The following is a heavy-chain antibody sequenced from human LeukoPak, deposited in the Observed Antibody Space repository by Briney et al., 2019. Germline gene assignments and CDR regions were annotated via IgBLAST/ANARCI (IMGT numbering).Heavy chain of an antibody. V-gene: IGHV4-39*07. CDR3: ARVSGPFGVVIIPGRNWFDP. J-gene: IGHJ5*02. Sequence: PSETLSLTCTVSGGSISSSSYYWGWIRQPPGKGLEWIGSIYYSGSTYYNPSLKSRVTISVDTSKNQFSLKLSSVTAADTAVYYCARVSGPFGVVIIPGRNWFDPWGQGTLVTVSS. D-gene: IGHD3-3*01. CDR1: GGSISSSSYY. CDR2: IYYSGST.